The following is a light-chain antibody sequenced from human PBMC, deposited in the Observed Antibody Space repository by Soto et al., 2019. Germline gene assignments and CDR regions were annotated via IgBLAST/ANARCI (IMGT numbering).Light chain of an antibody. Sequence: DIQMTQSPSSLSASVGDRVTITCRASQSISSYLNWYQQKPGKAPKLLLYAASSLQSGVPSRFSGSGSGTDLTLTISILQPEDFATFYCQQSYSTLFPFGPGTKVDI. CDR2: AAS. J-gene: IGKJ3*01. V-gene: IGKV1-39*01. CDR1: QSISSY. CDR3: QQSYSTLFP.